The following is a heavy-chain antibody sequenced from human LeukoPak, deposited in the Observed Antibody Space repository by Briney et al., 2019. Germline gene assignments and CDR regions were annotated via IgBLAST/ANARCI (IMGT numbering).Heavy chain of an antibody. Sequence: PGGSLRLSCTASGFTFSDYWMTWVRQAPGKGLEWVANIKQDGSEKYYVDSVKGRFTISRDNAKNSLYLQMNSLRAEDTAVYYCARPLLSLDYWGQGTLVTVSP. V-gene: IGHV3-7*03. J-gene: IGHJ4*02. D-gene: IGHD1-26*01. CDR1: GFTFSDYW. CDR3: ARPLLSLDY. CDR2: IKQDGSEK.